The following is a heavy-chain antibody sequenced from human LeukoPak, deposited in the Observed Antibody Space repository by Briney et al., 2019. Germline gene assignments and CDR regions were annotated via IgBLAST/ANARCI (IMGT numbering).Heavy chain of an antibody. J-gene: IGHJ4*02. Sequence: SETLSLTCAVYGGSFSGYYWSWTRQPPGKGLEWIGEINHSGSTNYNPSLKSRVTISVDTSKNQFSLKLSSVTAADTAAYYCARGYSYGSRFRYWGQGTLVTVSS. CDR2: INHSGST. CDR3: ARGYSYGSRFRY. D-gene: IGHD5-18*01. V-gene: IGHV4-34*01. CDR1: GGSFSGYY.